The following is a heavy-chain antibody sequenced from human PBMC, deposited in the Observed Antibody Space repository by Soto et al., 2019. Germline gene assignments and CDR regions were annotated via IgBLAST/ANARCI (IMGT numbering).Heavy chain of an antibody. V-gene: IGHV3-30-3*01. CDR1: GFTFSSYA. CDR3: ARVSGAEDY. J-gene: IGHJ4*02. CDR2: ISYDGSNK. D-gene: IGHD6-19*01. Sequence: QVQLVESGGGVVQPGRSLRLSCAASGFTFSSYAMHWVRQAPGKGLEWVAVISYDGSNKYYADSVKGRFTISRDNSKNTLYLQMNSLRAEDTAVYYCARVSGAEDYWGQGTLVTVSS.